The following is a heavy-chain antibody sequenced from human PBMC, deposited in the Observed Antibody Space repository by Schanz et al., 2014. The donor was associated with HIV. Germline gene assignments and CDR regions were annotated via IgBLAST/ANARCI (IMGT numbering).Heavy chain of an antibody. CDR3: ARGNRRDGYNYFFDY. V-gene: IGHV3-33*01. J-gene: IGHJ4*02. Sequence: QVQVVQSGGGVARPGRSLRLSCAGFGFTFSSYDMHWVRQAPGKGLEWVAVIWYDGSNKYYADSVKGRFTSSRDNSKNTLYLQMNSLRAEDTAVYYCARGNRRDGYNYFFDYWGQGTLVTVSS. CDR2: IWYDGSNK. CDR1: GFTFSSYD. D-gene: IGHD5-12*01.